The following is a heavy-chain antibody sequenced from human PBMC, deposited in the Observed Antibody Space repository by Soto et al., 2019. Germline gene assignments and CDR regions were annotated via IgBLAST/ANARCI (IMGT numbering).Heavy chain of an antibody. CDR2: IYYAGTT. Sequence: QVQLQESGPGLVKPSETLSLRCTVSDGSLSPNYWTWIRQAPGKGLEWIGYIYYAGTTTYNPSLKSRVSISIDTSKNEVSLKIASVTAADTAVYYCARLGAYYQALDSWGQGTLVTVSS. J-gene: IGHJ4*02. CDR3: ARLGAYYQALDS. D-gene: IGHD3-22*01. V-gene: IGHV4-59*08. CDR1: DGSLSPNY.